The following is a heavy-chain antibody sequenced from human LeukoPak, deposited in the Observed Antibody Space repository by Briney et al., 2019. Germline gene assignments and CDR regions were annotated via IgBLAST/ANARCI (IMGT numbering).Heavy chain of an antibody. D-gene: IGHD3-10*01. Sequence: PRGSLRLSSAASGFTFSSYGMNWVRHAPGKGLEWVSAISTSSSYIYNADSVQGRFTISRDDAKSSLYPEMSSLRAEDTAVYYCAKVGTGNNQYGSGDFDSWGRGVLVTVSS. CDR3: AKVGTGNNQYGSGDFDS. V-gene: IGHV3-21*01. J-gene: IGHJ4*02. CDR1: GFTFSSYG. CDR2: ISTSSSYI.